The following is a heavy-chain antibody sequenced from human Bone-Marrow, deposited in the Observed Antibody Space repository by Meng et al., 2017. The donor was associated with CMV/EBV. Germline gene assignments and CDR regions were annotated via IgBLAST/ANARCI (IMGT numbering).Heavy chain of an antibody. V-gene: IGHV3-48*04. CDR2: ISSSSSTI. Sequence: GGSLRLSCAASGFTFSSYSMNWVRQAPGKGLEWVSYISSSSSTIYYADSVKGRFTISRDNAKNSLYLQMNSLRAEDTAVYYCARSPAYCGGDCYLGWFDPWGQGTLVTVYS. J-gene: IGHJ5*02. CDR3: ARSPAYCGGDCYLGWFDP. CDR1: GFTFSSYS. D-gene: IGHD2-21*01.